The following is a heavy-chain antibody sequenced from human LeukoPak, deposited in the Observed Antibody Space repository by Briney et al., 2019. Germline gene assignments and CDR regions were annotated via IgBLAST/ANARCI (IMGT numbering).Heavy chain of an antibody. CDR3: ARASLSDYGDYYYYGMDV. CDR2: ISSSSSYI. Sequence: GGSLRLSCAASGFTFSSYSMNWVRQAPGKGLEWVSSISSSSSYIYYADSVKGRFTISRDNAKNSLYLQMNGLRAEDTAVYYCARASLSDYGDYYYYGMDVWGQGTTVTVSS. CDR1: GFTFSSYS. J-gene: IGHJ6*02. D-gene: IGHD4-17*01. V-gene: IGHV3-21*01.